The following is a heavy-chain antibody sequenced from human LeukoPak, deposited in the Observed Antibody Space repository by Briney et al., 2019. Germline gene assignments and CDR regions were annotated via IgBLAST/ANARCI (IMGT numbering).Heavy chain of an antibody. CDR2: IYHSGST. V-gene: IGHV4-30-2*01. CDR3: ARADYGGYLHAFDI. CDR1: GGSISSGGYY. J-gene: IGHJ3*02. Sequence: SETLSLTCTVSGGSISSGGYYWSWIRQPPGKGLEWIGYIYHSGSTYYNPSLKSRVTISVDRSKNQFSLKLSSVTAADTAVYYCARADYGGYLHAFDIWGQGTMVTVSS. D-gene: IGHD4-23*01.